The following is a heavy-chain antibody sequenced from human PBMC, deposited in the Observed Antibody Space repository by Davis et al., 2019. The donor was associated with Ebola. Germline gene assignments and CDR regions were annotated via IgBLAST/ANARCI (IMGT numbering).Heavy chain of an antibody. J-gene: IGHJ4*02. Sequence: PGGSLRLSCVVSGFSLRPYAMNWVRQAPGKGLEWLSYISATSSTIYYADSVRGRFTISRDNAKNSVYLQMNSLRDEDTAVYYCARDRNWALDYWGQGTLVTVSS. CDR2: ISATSSTI. CDR3: ARDRNWALDY. CDR1: GFSLRPYA. D-gene: IGHD3-16*01. V-gene: IGHV3-48*02.